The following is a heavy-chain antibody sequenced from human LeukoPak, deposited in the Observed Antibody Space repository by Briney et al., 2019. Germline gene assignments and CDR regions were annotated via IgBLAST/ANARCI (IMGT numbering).Heavy chain of an antibody. D-gene: IGHD2-2*01. CDR2: IYYSGST. Sequence: SETLSLTCTVSGGSISSSSYYWGWIRQPPGEGLEWIGSIYYSGSTYYNPSLKSRVTISVDTSKNQFSLKLSSVTAADTAVYYCASLRSYACFDYWGQGTLVTVSS. CDR1: GGSISSSSYY. J-gene: IGHJ4*02. V-gene: IGHV4-39*01. CDR3: ASLRSYACFDY.